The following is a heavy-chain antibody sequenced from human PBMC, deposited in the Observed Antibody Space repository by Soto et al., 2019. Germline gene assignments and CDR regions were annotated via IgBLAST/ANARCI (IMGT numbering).Heavy chain of an antibody. CDR2: INPNSGDT. CDR1: GYIFSDYY. Sequence: QVQLVQSGAEVKKPGASVKVSCKASGYIFSDYYMHWVRQAPGQGLECMGWINPNSGDTIYAQKFQGRVTVTGDPSISTAYMELSRLTSDGTAVCYCVRGRAVAGINDDALDLVGQGTMVTVSS. J-gene: IGHJ3*01. CDR3: VRGRAVAGINDDALDL. D-gene: IGHD6-19*01. V-gene: IGHV1-2*02.